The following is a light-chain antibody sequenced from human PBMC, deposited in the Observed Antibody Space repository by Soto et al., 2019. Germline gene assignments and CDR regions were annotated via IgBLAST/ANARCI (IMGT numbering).Light chain of an antibody. CDR1: QSLNSNF. J-gene: IGKJ4*01. CDR3: QQYNNSPPLT. V-gene: IGKV3-20*01. Sequence: EIVLTQSPGTLSLSPGERATLSCRASQSLNSNFLAWYQHKPGQAPRLLIYGASSRATGIPDRFSASGSGTEFTLTISRLEPEDFAVYYCQQYNNSPPLTFGGGTKVEIK. CDR2: GAS.